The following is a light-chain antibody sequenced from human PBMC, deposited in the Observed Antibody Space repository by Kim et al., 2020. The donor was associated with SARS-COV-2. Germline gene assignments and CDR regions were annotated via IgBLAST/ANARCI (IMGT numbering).Light chain of an antibody. CDR3: AGWDDSVHIYI. V-gene: IGLV1-44*01. CDR1: SSNIGTNS. Sequence: GQRVTISCSGSSSNIGTNSVNWYQHLPGTAPKLLIQSDNQRPSGVPGRFSGSKSGTSASLAISGLQSEDEADYYCAGWDDSVHIYIFGTGTKVTVL. CDR2: SDN. J-gene: IGLJ1*01.